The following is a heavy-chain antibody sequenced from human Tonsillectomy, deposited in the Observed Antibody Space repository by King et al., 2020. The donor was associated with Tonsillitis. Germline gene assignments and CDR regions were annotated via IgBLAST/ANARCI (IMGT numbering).Heavy chain of an antibody. J-gene: IGHJ4*02. D-gene: IGHD3-22*01. Sequence: QLQESGPGLVKPSETLSLTCAVSGGSISSSNYYWGWIRQPPGKGLGWIGNIYYRGSTYYNPSLKRRVTISVDTSKNQFSLKLSSVTAADTAVYYCARLIYYESSGYHYYFDYWGQGTLVTVSS. CDR1: GGSISSSNYY. CDR3: ARLIYYESSGYHYYFDY. CDR2: IYYRGST. V-gene: IGHV4-39*01.